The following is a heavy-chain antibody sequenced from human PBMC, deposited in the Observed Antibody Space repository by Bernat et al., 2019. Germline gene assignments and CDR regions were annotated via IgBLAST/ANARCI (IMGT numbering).Heavy chain of an antibody. Sequence: QLVESGGGLVKPGGSLGLSCAASGFSFSIYSMTWVRQAPGKGLEWVSSISSSSSYIYYADSVKGRFTISRDNAKNSLYLQMNSLRAEDTAVYYCARDPAYGAIDLWGQGTLVTVSS. CDR3: ARDPAYGAIDL. J-gene: IGHJ5*02. D-gene: IGHD4/OR15-4a*01. CDR1: GFSFSIYS. V-gene: IGHV3-21*01. CDR2: ISSSSSYI.